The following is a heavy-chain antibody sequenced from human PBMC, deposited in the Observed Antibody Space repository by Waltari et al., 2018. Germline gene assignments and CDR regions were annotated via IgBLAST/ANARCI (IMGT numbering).Heavy chain of an antibody. D-gene: IGHD6-19*01. J-gene: IGHJ3*02. Sequence: QVHLVESGGGVVQPGRSLRLSCAASGFTFSGDSLNWVCQAPGKGLEWVACISVDGTADNYSDSLNGLFTSSRDNSKNTLFLQMNSLKAEDTAIYYCARRSSMGVFRALDIWGQGTMVSVSS. CDR3: ARRSSMGVFRALDI. CDR2: ISVDGTAD. CDR1: GFTFSGDS. V-gene: IGHV3-30*06.